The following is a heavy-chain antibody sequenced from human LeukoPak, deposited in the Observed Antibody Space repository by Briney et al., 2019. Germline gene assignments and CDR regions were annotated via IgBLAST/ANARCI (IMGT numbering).Heavy chain of an antibody. D-gene: IGHD3-10*01. J-gene: IGHJ4*02. CDR3: AKDLTIPASGYYYGSGSYHY. CDR1: GDSVSSSSAA. Sequence: SQTLSLTCAISGDSVSSSSAAWNWIRQSPSRGLEWLGRTYYRSKWYNDYAVSVKSRITINPDTSKNQFSLQLNSVTPEDTAVYYCAKDLTIPASGYYYGSGSYHYWGQGTLVTVSS. CDR2: TYYRSKWYN. V-gene: IGHV6-1*01.